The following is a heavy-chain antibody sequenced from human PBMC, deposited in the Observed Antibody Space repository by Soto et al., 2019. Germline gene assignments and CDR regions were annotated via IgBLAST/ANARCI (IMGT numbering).Heavy chain of an antibody. J-gene: IGHJ6*02. CDR2: TSGSGSTV. CDR3: AKVRASYLSASYFYYGLDV. D-gene: IGHD3-10*01. V-gene: IGHV3-23*01. CDR1: GFTFSHYV. Sequence: EVQLLESGGGVVRPGGSLRLSCAASGFTFSHYVLSWVRQAPGRGLEWVSSTSGSGSTVYLADSVRGRFTMSRDLSRNMVSLQMNSLRAEDTAIYYCAKVRASYLSASYFYYGLDVWGQGTTVTFSS.